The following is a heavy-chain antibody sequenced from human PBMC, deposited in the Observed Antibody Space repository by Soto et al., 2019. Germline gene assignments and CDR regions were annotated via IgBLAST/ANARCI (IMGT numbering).Heavy chain of an antibody. CDR3: ARVYPLWTAAGDY. D-gene: IGHD6-13*01. CDR1: GFTCSSYS. J-gene: IGHJ4*02. Sequence: EVQLVESGGGLVQPGGSLRLSCAASGFTCSSYSMNWVRQAPGKGLEWISYISSSSSTIYYADSVKGRFTISRDNAKNSLYLQMNSLRAEDTAVYYCARVYPLWTAAGDYWGQGTLVTVSS. CDR2: ISSSSSTI. V-gene: IGHV3-48*01.